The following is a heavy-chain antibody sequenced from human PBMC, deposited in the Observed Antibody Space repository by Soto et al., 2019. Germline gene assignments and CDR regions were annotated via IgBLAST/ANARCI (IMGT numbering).Heavy chain of an antibody. D-gene: IGHD5-18*01. CDR3: ARDSGYSYGPPDY. CDR2: ISSSSSTI. J-gene: IGHJ4*02. V-gene: IGHV3-48*01. CDR1: GFTFSSYS. Sequence: EVQLVESGGGLVQPGGSLRLSCAASGFTFSSYSMNWVRQAPGKGLEWVSYISSSSSTIYYADSVKGRFTISRDNAKNSLYLQMNSLRAEDTAVYYRARDSGYSYGPPDYWGQGTLVTVSS.